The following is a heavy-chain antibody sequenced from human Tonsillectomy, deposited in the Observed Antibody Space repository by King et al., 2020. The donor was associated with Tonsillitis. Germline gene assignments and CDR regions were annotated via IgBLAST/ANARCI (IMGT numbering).Heavy chain of an antibody. CDR3: ARDSSTPYPLDY. V-gene: IGHV3-21*01. CDR2: ISSSSSYI. D-gene: IGHD6-13*01. Sequence: VQLVESGGGLVKPGGSLRLSCAASGFTFSSYSMNWVRQAPGKGLEWVSSISSSSSYIYYADSVKGRFTISRDNAKNSLYLQMNSLRAEDMAVYYCARDSSTPYPLDYWGQGTLVTVSS. J-gene: IGHJ4*02. CDR1: GFTFSSYS.